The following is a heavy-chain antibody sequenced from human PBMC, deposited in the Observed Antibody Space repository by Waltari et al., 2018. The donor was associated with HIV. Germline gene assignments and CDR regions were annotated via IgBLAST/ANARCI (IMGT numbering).Heavy chain of an antibody. V-gene: IGHV3-73*02. J-gene: IGHJ4*02. CDR3: TRPGLNNGWYV. Sequence: EMPLVESGGALVQPGGHLTPPCAASGFPFSASALHWVRPTPGKGLEWVGRIRSKLKKFGTSYADSVKGRFAISRDDSNNTAFLQMSSLKIEDTAVYYCTRPGLNNGWYVWGQGTLVTVYS. CDR2: IRSKLKKFGT. D-gene: IGHD6-19*01. CDR1: GFPFSASA.